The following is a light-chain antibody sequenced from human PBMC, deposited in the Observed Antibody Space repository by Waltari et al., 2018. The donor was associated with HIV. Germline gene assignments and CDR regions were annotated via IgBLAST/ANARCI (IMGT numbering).Light chain of an antibody. V-gene: IGKV3-11*01. Sequence: EIVLTQSPATLSLSPGERATLSCRASQSVSNYLAWYQQKPGQAPRLLLYAASSRATGIPARFSGSGSGTDFTLTISSLEPGDFAVYYCQQRSNWPITFGQGTRLEIK. CDR2: AAS. CDR3: QQRSNWPIT. J-gene: IGKJ5*01. CDR1: QSVSNY.